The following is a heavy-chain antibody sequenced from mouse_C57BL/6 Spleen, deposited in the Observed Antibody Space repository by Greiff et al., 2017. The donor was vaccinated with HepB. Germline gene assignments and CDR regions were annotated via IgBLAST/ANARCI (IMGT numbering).Heavy chain of an antibody. D-gene: IGHD2-4*01. CDR2: IDPETGGT. CDR1: GYTFTDYE. CDR3: TKRYDYDVYYFDY. V-gene: IGHV1-15*01. Sequence: QVQLQQSGAELVRPGASVTLSCKASGYTFTDYEMHWVKQTPVHGLEWIGAIDPETGGTAYNQKFKGKAILTADKSSSTAYMELRSLTSEDSAVYYCTKRYDYDVYYFDYWGQGTTLTVSS. J-gene: IGHJ2*01.